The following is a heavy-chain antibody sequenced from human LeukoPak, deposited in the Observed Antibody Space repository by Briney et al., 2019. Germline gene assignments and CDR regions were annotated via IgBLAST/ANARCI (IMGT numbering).Heavy chain of an antibody. Sequence: GGSLRLSCAASGFTFSGSAMHWVRQASGKGLEWVGRIRSKANSYATAYAASVKGRFTIPRDDSKNTAYLQMNSLKTEDTAVYYCTRPVLLWFGELDSFDPWGQGTLVTVSS. D-gene: IGHD3-10*01. J-gene: IGHJ5*02. V-gene: IGHV3-73*01. CDR3: TRPVLLWFGELDSFDP. CDR2: IRSKANSYAT. CDR1: GFTFSGSA.